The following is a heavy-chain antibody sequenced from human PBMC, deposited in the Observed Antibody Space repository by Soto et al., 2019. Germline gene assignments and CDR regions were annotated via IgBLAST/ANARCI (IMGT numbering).Heavy chain of an antibody. Sequence: QVQLQESGPGLVKPSQTLSLTCSVSGGSISSGGYYWSWSRQHPEKGLEWIGYIYYSGSTNYNPSLKSRVIISVDTSSNRFSLDLRSVTAADTAIYYCARHSASWQWFAYWGQGTLVTVSS. CDR1: GGSISSGGYY. CDR2: IYYSGST. D-gene: IGHD3-10*01. CDR3: ARHSASWQWFAY. V-gene: IGHV4-31*03. J-gene: IGHJ4*02.